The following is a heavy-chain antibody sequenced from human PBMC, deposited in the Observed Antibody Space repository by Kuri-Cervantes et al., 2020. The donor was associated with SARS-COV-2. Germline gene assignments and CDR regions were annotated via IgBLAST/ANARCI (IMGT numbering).Heavy chain of an antibody. J-gene: IGHJ6*02. D-gene: IGHD2-2*01. Sequence: ASVKVSCKASGCTFTSYGISWVRQAPGQGLEWMGWISAYNGNTNYAQKLQGRVTMTTDTSTSTAYMELRSLRSDDTAVYYCARSCSSTSCYDYYYYGMDVWGQGTTVTVSS. CDR1: GCTFTSYG. CDR2: ISAYNGNT. CDR3: ARSCSSTSCYDYYYYGMDV. V-gene: IGHV1-18*01.